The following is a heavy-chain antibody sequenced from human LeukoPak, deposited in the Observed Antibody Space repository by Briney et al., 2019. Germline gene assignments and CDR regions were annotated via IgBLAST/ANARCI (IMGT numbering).Heavy chain of an antibody. Sequence: GGSLRLSCAASGFTFSSYAMSWVRQAPGKGLEWVANIKKDGSEKYYVDSVKGRFTISRDNAKTSLYLQMNSLRAGDTAVYYCARDLSGVTGYTYGRGIDYWGQGTLVTVSS. CDR2: IKKDGSEK. D-gene: IGHD5-18*01. CDR1: GFTFSSYA. J-gene: IGHJ4*02. V-gene: IGHV3-7*01. CDR3: ARDLSGVTGYTYGRGIDY.